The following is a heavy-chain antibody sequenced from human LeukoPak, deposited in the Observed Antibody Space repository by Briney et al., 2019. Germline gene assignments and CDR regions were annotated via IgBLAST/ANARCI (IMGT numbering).Heavy chain of an antibody. CDR1: SGSISSSSYY. CDR2: IYYSGST. CDR3: ARSRARSYYDSSGYINY. D-gene: IGHD3-22*01. Sequence: SETLSLTCTVSSGSISSSSYYWGWIRQPPGKGLEWIGSIYYSGSTYYNPSLKSRVTLSVDTSKNQFSLKLSSVTAADTAVYYCARSRARSYYDSSGYINYWGQGTLVTVSS. J-gene: IGHJ4*02. V-gene: IGHV4-39*01.